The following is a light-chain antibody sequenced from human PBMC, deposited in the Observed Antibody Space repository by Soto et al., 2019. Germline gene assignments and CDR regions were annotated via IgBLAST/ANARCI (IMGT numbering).Light chain of an antibody. J-gene: IGKJ1*01. V-gene: IGKV3-15*01. CDR1: QSVSSN. CDR2: GAS. CDR3: QQYNNWPQT. Sequence: EIVMTQSPATLSVSPGERATLSFRASQSVSSNLAWYQQKPGQAPRLLIYGASTRATGIPARFSGSGSGTEFTLTISSLQSEEFAVYYCQQYNNWPQTFGQGTKVDIK.